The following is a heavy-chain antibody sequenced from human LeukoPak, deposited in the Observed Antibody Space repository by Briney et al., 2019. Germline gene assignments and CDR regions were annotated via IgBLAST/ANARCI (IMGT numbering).Heavy chain of an antibody. V-gene: IGHV1-46*01. CDR1: GYTFTRYY. CDR2: IDPSGGST. J-gene: IGHJ4*02. CDR3: ARVRGYYDSSGYDY. Sequence: ASVKVSCKASGYTFTRYYMHWVRQAPGQGLEWMGIIDPSGGSTSYAQNFQGGVTMTRDATTSTVYLELSSLRSEDTAVYYCARVRGYYDSSGYDYWGQGTLVTVSS. D-gene: IGHD3-22*01.